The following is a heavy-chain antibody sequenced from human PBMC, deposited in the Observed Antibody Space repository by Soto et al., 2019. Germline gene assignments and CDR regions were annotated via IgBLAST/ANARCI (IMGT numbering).Heavy chain of an antibody. CDR3: AKDGYDYVWGSYRPDYYYYGMDV. CDR1: GFTFSSYA. Sequence: EVQLLESGGGLVQPGGSLRISCAASGFTFSSYAMSWVRQAPGKGLEWVSAISGSGGSTYYADSVKGRFTISRDNSKNTLSLQMNSLRAEDKAVYYCAKDGYDYVWGSYRPDYYYYGMDVWGQGTTVTVSS. D-gene: IGHD3-16*02. CDR2: ISGSGGST. J-gene: IGHJ6*02. V-gene: IGHV3-23*01.